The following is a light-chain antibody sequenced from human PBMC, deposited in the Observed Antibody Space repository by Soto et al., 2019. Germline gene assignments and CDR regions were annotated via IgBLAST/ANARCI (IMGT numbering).Light chain of an antibody. V-gene: IGKV1-6*01. CDR2: AAS. J-gene: IGKJ1*01. Sequence: IQMTQSPSTLSASVGGRVIITCRASQSISDYLAWYQQKPGKAPKLLIYAASTLQSGVPSRFSGSGSGTDLTLTISNLEPEDFAVYYCQQHSHWPPGTFGQGTKVDIK. CDR1: QSISDY. CDR3: QQHSHWPPGT.